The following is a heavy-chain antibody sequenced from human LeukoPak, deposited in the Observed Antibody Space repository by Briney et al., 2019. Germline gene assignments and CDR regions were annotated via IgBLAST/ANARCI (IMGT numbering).Heavy chain of an antibody. Sequence: GASVKVSCKASGYTFTGYYMHWVRQAPGQGLVWMGWINPNSGGTNYAQKFQGRVTMTRDTSISTAYMELSRLRSDDTAVYYCARDRTRRWFGESHYGMDVWGQGTTVTVSS. D-gene: IGHD3-10*01. V-gene: IGHV1-2*02. J-gene: IGHJ6*02. CDR2: INPNSGGT. CDR1: GYTFTGYY. CDR3: ARDRTRRWFGESHYGMDV.